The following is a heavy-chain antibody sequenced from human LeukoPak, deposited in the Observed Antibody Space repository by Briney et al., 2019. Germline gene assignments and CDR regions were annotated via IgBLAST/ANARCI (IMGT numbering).Heavy chain of an antibody. CDR2: ISYDGSNK. D-gene: IGHD1-1*01. V-gene: IGHV3-30-3*01. CDR1: GFTFSSYA. J-gene: IGHJ4*02. Sequence: GGSLRLSCAASGFTFSSYAMHWVCQAPGKGLEWVAVISYDGSNKYYADSVKGRFTISRDNSKNTLYLQMNSLRAEDTAVYYCARGKYRVSLGFYYWGQGTLVTVSS. CDR3: ARGKYRVSLGFYY.